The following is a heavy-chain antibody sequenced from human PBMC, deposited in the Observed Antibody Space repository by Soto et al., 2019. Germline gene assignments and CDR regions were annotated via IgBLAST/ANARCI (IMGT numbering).Heavy chain of an antibody. CDR2: ISGSGGST. D-gene: IGHD3-10*01. V-gene: IGHV3-23*01. J-gene: IGHJ6*02. CDR1: GFTFSSYA. CDR3: AKDAYYYGSGSYRNYYYGMDV. Sequence: PGGSLRLSCAASGFTFSSYAMSWVRQAPGKGLEWVSAISGSGGSTYYADSVKGRFTISRDNSKNTLYLQMNSLRAEDTAVYYCAKDAYYYGSGSYRNYYYGMDVWGQGTKVTVS.